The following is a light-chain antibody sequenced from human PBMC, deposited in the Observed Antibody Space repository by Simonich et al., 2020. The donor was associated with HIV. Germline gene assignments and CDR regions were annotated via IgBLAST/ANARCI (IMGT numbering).Light chain of an antibody. V-gene: IGKV4-1*01. CDR3: QQYYTTPPT. Sequence: DIVMTQSPDSLAVSLGERAIINCKSSQSVLSSSNNKNYLAWYQQKPGQPPNLLIYWSSTRESGVPDRFSASGSGTDFTLSISSLQAEDVAVYYCQQYYTTPPTFGGGTKVEIK. CDR2: WSS. CDR1: QSVLSSSNNKNY. J-gene: IGKJ4*01.